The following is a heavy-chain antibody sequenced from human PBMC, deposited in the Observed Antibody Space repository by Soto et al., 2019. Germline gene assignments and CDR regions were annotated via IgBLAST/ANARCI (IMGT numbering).Heavy chain of an antibody. D-gene: IGHD3-16*01. Sequence: EVQLVEAGGGLIQPGGSLRLSCVASGFNVSTTYMSWVRQAPGKGLDWVSVIYSGGTTNFADSVKGRFTISRDNSKNTLYLHMTRLRAEDTAVYYCARGGDFGGSDYWGQGTLVTVSS. CDR1: GFNVSTTY. J-gene: IGHJ4*02. CDR3: ARGGDFGGSDY. CDR2: IYSGGTT. V-gene: IGHV3-53*01.